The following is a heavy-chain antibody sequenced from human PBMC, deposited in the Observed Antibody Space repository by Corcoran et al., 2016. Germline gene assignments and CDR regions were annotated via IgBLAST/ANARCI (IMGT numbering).Heavy chain of an antibody. Sequence: QVQLQQWGAGLLKPSETLSLTCAVYGGSFSGYYWSWIRQPPGKGLEWIGEINHSGSTNYNPSLKSRVTISVDTSKNQFSLKLSSVTAADTAVYYGARGRTTKQQLVRRWFDPWGQGTLVTVSS. D-gene: IGHD6-13*01. V-gene: IGHV4-34*01. CDR3: ARGRTTKQQLVRRWFDP. CDR2: INHSGST. CDR1: GGSFSGYY. J-gene: IGHJ5*02.